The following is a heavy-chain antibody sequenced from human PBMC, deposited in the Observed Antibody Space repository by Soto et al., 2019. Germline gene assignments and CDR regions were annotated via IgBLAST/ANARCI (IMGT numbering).Heavy chain of an antibody. D-gene: IGHD2-2*01. CDR3: ARLYGYCIRDSCHGHYAMDV. CDR2: IYYSGST. V-gene: IGHV4-39*01. J-gene: IGHJ6*02. CDR1: GGSISSSSYY. Sequence: SETLSLTCTVSGGSISSSSYYWGWIRQPPGKGLEWIGSIYYSGSTYYNPSLKSRVTISVDTSKNQFSLKLSSVTAADTAVYYCARLYGYCIRDSCHGHYAMDVWGQGTTVTVSS.